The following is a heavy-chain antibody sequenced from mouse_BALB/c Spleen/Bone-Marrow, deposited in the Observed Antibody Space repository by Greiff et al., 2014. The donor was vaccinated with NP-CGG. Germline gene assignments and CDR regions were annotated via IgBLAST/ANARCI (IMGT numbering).Heavy chain of an antibody. CDR1: DYTFTTYW. J-gene: IGHJ4*01. CDR2: IDPSTSET. CDR3: ARRTLAMDY. V-gene: IGHV1-52*01. Sequence: VQLVESGPDLVRPGSSVKMSCKASDYTFTTYWMHWVKHRPGQGLEWIGMIDPSTSETRLNQKFKDKATLIVDKSSNTAYMQLSSLTSEDSAVYYCARRTLAMDYWGQGTSVTVSS.